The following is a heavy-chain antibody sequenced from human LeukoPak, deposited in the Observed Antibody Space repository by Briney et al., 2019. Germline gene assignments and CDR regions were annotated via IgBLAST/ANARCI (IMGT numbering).Heavy chain of an antibody. CDR2: ISGSGGST. D-gene: IGHD3-10*01. Sequence: GGSLRLSWAASGFTFSSYAMSWVRQAPGKGLEWVSAISGSGGSTYYADSVKGRFTISRDNSKNTLYLQMNSLRAEDTAVYYCAKLTSGSGSPALFDYWGQGTLVTVSS. CDR1: GFTFSSYA. CDR3: AKLTSGSGSPALFDY. V-gene: IGHV3-23*01. J-gene: IGHJ4*02.